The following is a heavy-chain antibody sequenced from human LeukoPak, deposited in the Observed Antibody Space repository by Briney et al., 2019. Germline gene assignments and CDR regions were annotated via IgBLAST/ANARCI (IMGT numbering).Heavy chain of an antibody. J-gene: IGHJ4*02. CDR2: VSYDGTT. Sequence: PSETLSLTCSVSGDSVTSYYWSWIRQPPGKGLQWIGYVSYDGTTNYTPSLRSRVIMAVDTAKNHISLRLTSLSAADTAVYYCARLVCTGDGCYNNWGQGILVTVSS. CDR1: GDSVTSYY. V-gene: IGHV4-59*08. D-gene: IGHD2-8*02. CDR3: ARLVCTGDGCYNN.